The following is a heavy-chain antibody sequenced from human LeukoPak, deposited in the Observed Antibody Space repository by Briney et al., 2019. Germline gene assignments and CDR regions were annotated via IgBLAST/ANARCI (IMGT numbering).Heavy chain of an antibody. CDR2: IYPGDSDT. J-gene: IGHJ5*02. Sequence: GESLKISCQGSGYSFTSYWIGWVRQMPGKGLEWMGIIYPGDSDTRYSPSFQGQVTISADKSISTAYLQWSSLKASDTAMYYCARNSYDSSGYKRVDPWGQGTLVTVSS. CDR1: GYSFTSYW. D-gene: IGHD3-22*01. CDR3: ARNSYDSSGYKRVDP. V-gene: IGHV5-51*01.